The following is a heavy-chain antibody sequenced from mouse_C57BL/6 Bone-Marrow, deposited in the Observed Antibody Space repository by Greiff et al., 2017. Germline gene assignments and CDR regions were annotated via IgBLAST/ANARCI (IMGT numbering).Heavy chain of an antibody. Sequence: QVQLQQPGAELVMPGASVKLSCKASGYTFTSYWMHWVKQRPGQGLEWIGEIDPSDSYTNYNQKFKGKSTLTVDKSSSTAYMQLSSLTSEDSAVYYCARAYYSNTWYFDVWGTGTTVTVSS. J-gene: IGHJ1*03. V-gene: IGHV1-69*01. CDR2: IDPSDSYT. CDR3: ARAYYSNTWYFDV. D-gene: IGHD2-5*01. CDR1: GYTFTSYW.